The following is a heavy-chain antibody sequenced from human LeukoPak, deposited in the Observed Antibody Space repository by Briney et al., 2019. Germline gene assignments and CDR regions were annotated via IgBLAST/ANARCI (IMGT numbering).Heavy chain of an antibody. CDR2: FDPEDGET. Sequence: ASVKVSCKVSGYTLTELSMHWVRQAPGKGLEWMGGFDPEDGETIYAQKFQGRVTMTEDTSTDTAYMELSSLRSEGTAVYYCATYLSSSWPRWFDPWGQGTLVTVSS. D-gene: IGHD6-13*01. CDR1: GYTLTELS. CDR3: ATYLSSSWPRWFDP. V-gene: IGHV1-24*01. J-gene: IGHJ5*02.